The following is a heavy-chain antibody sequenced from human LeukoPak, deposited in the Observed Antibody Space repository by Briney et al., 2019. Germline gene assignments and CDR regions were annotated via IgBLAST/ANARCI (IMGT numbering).Heavy chain of an antibody. CDR1: GFGVSVNY. V-gene: IGHV3-66*01. Sequence: PGGSLRPSCAASGFGVSVNYMSWVRQAPGKGLEWVSVLYASGTTKYADSVKGRFTISRDTSDNTLNLQMNGLGAEDSAVYYCAAKGNGYTGIYVFAHWGQGTLVTVSA. D-gene: IGHD1-26*01. CDR3: AAKGNGYTGIYVFAH. J-gene: IGHJ4*02. CDR2: LYASGTT.